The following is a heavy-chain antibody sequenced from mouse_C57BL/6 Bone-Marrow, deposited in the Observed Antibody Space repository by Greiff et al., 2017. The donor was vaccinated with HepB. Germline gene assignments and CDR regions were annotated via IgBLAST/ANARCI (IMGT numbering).Heavy chain of an antibody. CDR3: ARRVYYGSSYGFAY. Sequence: VQRVESGAELVKPGASVKISCKASGYAFSSYWMNWVKQRPGKGLEWIGQIYPGDGDTNYNGKFKGKATLTADKSSSTAYMQLSSLTSEDSAVYFCARRVYYGSSYGFAYWGQGTLVTVSA. CDR1: GYAFSSYW. CDR2: IYPGDGDT. V-gene: IGHV1-80*01. J-gene: IGHJ3*01. D-gene: IGHD1-1*01.